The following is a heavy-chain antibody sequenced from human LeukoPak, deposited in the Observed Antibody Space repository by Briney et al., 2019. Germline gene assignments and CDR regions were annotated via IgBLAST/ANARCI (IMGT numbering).Heavy chain of an antibody. V-gene: IGHV4-4*07. CDR2: IYTTGST. CDR1: GGSISSYY. CDR3: ARQIAVAGKAWFDY. Sequence: SETLSLTCTASGGSISSYYWTWIRQPAGKGLEWIGRIYTTGSTNYNPALNSRVTMSVDTSKNQFSLKLSSVTAADTAVYYCARQIAVAGKAWFDYWGQGTLVTVSS. J-gene: IGHJ4*02. D-gene: IGHD6-19*01.